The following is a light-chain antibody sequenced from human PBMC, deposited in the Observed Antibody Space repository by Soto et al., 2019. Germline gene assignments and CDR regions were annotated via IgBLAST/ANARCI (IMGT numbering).Light chain of an antibody. J-gene: IGKJ4*01. CDR1: QNIKSF. V-gene: IGKV1-39*01. CDR3: QQTYVAPVT. CDR2: ATS. Sequence: DIQMTQSPSSLSASVGERVTITCRASQNIKSFLNWYQQKPGKAPKLLIYATSSLQSGVPARFSGGRSGTDFSLSISSLPPEDFATYYCQQTYVAPVTFGGGTKVEI.